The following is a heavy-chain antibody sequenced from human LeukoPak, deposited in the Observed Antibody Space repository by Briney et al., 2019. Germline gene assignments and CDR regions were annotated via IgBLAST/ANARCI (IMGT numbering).Heavy chain of an antibody. J-gene: IGHJ4*02. CDR2: MSYDEINK. V-gene: IGHV3-30*04. D-gene: IGHD3-9*01. CDR1: GFTFNAYF. Sequence: GGSLRLSCAASGFTFNAYFMHWVRQAPGKGLEWLAVMSYDEINKYYADSVKGRFTISRDNAKNSLYLQMNSLRAEETAVYYCARVSYDILTGYSYIDYWGQGTLVTVSS. CDR3: ARVSYDILTGYSYIDY.